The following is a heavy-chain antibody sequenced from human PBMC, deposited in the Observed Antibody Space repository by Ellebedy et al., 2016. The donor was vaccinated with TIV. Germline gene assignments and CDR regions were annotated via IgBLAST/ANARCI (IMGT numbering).Heavy chain of an antibody. CDR1: GFTFSNAW. D-gene: IGHD1-7*01. J-gene: IGHJ3*02. Sequence: GESLKISXAASGFTFSNAWMSWVRQAPGKGLEWVGRIKSKTDGGTTDYAAPVKGRFTISRDDSKNTLYLQMNSLKTEDTAVYYCTTDDIHWNYALDAFDIWGQGTMVTVSS. CDR2: IKSKTDGGTT. V-gene: IGHV3-15*01. CDR3: TTDDIHWNYALDAFDI.